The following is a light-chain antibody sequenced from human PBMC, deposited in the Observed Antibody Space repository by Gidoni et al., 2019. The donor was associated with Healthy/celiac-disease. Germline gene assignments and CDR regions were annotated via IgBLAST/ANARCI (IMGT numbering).Light chain of an antibody. CDR2: DAS. J-gene: IGKJ2*01. CDR1: QSVSSY. Sequence: ELVLTQSPATLSLSPGERATLSCRASQSVSSYLAWYQQKPGQAPRLLIYDASNRATGIPARFSGSGSGTDFTLTISSREPEDFAVYYCQQRSNWLYTFXQXTKLEIK. CDR3: QQRSNWLYT. V-gene: IGKV3-11*01.